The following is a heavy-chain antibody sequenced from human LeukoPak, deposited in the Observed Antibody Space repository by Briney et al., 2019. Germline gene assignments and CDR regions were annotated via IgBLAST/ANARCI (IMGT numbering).Heavy chain of an antibody. D-gene: IGHD6-13*01. V-gene: IGHV1-8*01. CDR2: MNPNSGNT. CDR1: GYTFTSYD. Sequence: GASVKVSCKASGYTFTSYDINWVRQATGQGLEWMGWMNPNSGNTGYAQKFQGRVTMTRNTSISTAYMELSSLRAEDAAVYYCARAQGGYSSSWSLGAFDIWGQGTMVTVSS. J-gene: IGHJ3*02. CDR3: ARAQGGYSSSWSLGAFDI.